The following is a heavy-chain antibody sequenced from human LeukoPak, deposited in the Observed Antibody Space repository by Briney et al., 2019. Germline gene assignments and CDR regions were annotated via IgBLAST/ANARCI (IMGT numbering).Heavy chain of an antibody. J-gene: IGHJ4*02. V-gene: IGHV1-2*04. CDR3: ARSVDTAMVIDY. CDR1: GYTFTGYY. CDR2: INPNSGGT. Sequence: GATVKVSCKASGYTFTGYYMHWVRQAPGQGLEWMGWINPNSGGTNYAQKFQGWVTMTRDTSISTAYMELSRLRSDDTAVYYCARSVDTAMVIDYWGQGTLVTVSS. D-gene: IGHD5-18*01.